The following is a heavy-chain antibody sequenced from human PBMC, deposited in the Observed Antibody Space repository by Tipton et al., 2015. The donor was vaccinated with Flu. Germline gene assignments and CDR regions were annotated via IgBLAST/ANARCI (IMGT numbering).Heavy chain of an antibody. D-gene: IGHD2-15*01. CDR1: GGSFSGYY. CDR3: ARGLGVVVAVAFDI. Sequence: TLSLTCAVYGGSFSGYYWSWIRQPPGKGLEWIGEINHSGSTNYNPSLKSRVTISVDTSKNQFSLKLSPVTAADTAVYYCARGLGVVVAVAFDIWGQGTMVTVSS. J-gene: IGHJ3*02. V-gene: IGHV4-34*01. CDR2: INHSGST.